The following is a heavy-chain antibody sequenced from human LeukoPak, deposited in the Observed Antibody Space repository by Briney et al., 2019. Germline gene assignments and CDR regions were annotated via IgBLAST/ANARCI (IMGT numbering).Heavy chain of an antibody. D-gene: IGHD2/OR15-2a*01. CDR2: ITTYSGNT. V-gene: IGHV1-18*01. J-gene: IGHJ4*02. CDR3: ARNSDIDPYYFDY. Sequence: ASVKVSCKASGYAFTTYGISWVRQAPGQGLEWMGWITTYSGNTYYAQKLQGRVTMTTDTSTSTAYMELRSLRSDDTAVYYCARNSDIDPYYFDYWGQGTLVTVSS. CDR1: GYAFTTYG.